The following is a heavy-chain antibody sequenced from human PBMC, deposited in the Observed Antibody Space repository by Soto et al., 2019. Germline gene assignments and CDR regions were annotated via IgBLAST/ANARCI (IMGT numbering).Heavy chain of an antibody. J-gene: IGHJ5*02. CDR2: VENSGST. Sequence: QVQLQESGPGLVKPSETLSLTCSVSGGSVSSESYYWSWIRQTPGKGLEWIGNVENSGSTKYNPSLKCRVTISVDTSKNQFSLELSSMTGADMAVYYCARERGDSHWIDPWGQGTLVTVSS. D-gene: IGHD2-21*01. CDR1: GGSVSSESYY. CDR3: ARERGDSHWIDP. V-gene: IGHV4-61*01.